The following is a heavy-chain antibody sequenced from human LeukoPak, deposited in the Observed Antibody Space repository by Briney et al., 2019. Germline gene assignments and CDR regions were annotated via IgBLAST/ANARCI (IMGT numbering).Heavy chain of an antibody. D-gene: IGHD6-19*01. CDR1: GFTFSTYA. CDR3: ARGGYRSGWYLPVDY. J-gene: IGHJ4*02. Sequence: GGSLRLSCAASGFTFSTYAMHWVRQAPGKGLEWVAVISYDGTNKYCADSVKGRFTISRDKSKNTLYLQMNSLRAEDTAVYYCARGGYRSGWYLPVDYWGQGTLVTVSS. V-gene: IGHV3-30-3*01. CDR2: ISYDGTNK.